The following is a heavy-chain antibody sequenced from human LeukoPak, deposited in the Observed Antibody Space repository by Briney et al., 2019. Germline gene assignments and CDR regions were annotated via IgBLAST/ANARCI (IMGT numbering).Heavy chain of an antibody. Sequence: PSETLSLTCTVSGGSISSYYWSWIRQPPWKELEWIGYIYYSGSTNYNPSLKSRVTISVDTSKNQFSLKPSSVTAADTAVYYCARSRWELLDYWGQGTLVTVSS. CDR3: ARSRWELLDY. V-gene: IGHV4-59*08. CDR2: IYYSGST. CDR1: GGSISSYY. J-gene: IGHJ4*02. D-gene: IGHD1-26*01.